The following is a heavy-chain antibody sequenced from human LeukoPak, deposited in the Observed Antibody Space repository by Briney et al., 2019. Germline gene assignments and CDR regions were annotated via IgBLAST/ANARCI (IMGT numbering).Heavy chain of an antibody. J-gene: IGHJ4*02. CDR2: IYASGST. D-gene: IGHD3-10*01. CDR3: ARGPSGESGHDY. V-gene: IGHV4-4*07. CDR1: GGSISHYY. Sequence: ASETLSLTCTVSGGSISHYYWSWIRQPAGKGLEWIGRIYASGSTNLNPSLNSRVTMSIDTPNNQFSLKLGSVTAADTAVYYCARGPSGESGHDYWGQGTVVTVSS.